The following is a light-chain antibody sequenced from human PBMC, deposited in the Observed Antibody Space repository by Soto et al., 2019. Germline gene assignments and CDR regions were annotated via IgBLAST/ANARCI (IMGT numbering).Light chain of an antibody. J-gene: IGKJ1*01. CDR3: HQVYTYPRT. CDR2: GAS. Sequence: IQLTQSPSSLSASVGDRVTITCRASQGVRSYLAWFQQRPGKAPKLLIFGASTLQNGVPARFSGGGFGTEFTLTITSLQHEDFATYYCHQVYTYPRTFGQGNKVEIK. V-gene: IGKV1-9*01. CDR1: QGVRSY.